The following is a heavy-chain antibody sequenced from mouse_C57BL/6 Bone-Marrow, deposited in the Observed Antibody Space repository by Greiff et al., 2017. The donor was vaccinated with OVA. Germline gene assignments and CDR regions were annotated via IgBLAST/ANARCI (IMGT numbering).Heavy chain of an antibody. J-gene: IGHJ1*03. Sequence: QVQLQQPGAELVMPGASVKLSCKASGYTFTSYWMHWVKQRPGQGLEWIGEIDPSDSYTNYNQKFKGKSTLTVDKSSSTAYMQLSSLTSEDSAFYYCARDYYGTFWYFDVWGTGTTVTVSS. CDR3: ARDYYGTFWYFDV. CDR1: GYTFTSYW. D-gene: IGHD1-1*01. CDR2: IDPSDSYT. V-gene: IGHV1-69*01.